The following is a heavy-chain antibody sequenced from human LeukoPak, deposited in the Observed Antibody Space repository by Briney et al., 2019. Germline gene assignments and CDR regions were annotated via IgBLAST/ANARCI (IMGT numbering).Heavy chain of an antibody. Sequence: ASVKVSCKASGNTFTGYYFHWVRQAPGQGLEWMGWINPNTVGTNSAQKFLGRVTLTWDTSISTAYMELNSLTSDDTAVYYCATSDGDFNAGHYYYMGVRGKGTSVTVSS. CDR1: GNTFTGYY. CDR3: ATSDGDFNAGHYYYMGV. D-gene: IGHD3-10*01. J-gene: IGHJ6*03. CDR2: INPNTVGT. V-gene: IGHV1-2*02.